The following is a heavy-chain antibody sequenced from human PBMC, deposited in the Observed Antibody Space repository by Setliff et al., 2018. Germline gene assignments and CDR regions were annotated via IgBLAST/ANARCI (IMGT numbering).Heavy chain of an antibody. J-gene: IGHJ4*02. V-gene: IGHV1-46*01. D-gene: IGHD2-15*01. CDR3: ASYERYCYGGSCYYFDY. Sequence: ASVKVSCKASAFTKYYVHWARQAPGQGLEWTGIIHPSGGSTTYAQKFQGRVTMTRDTSTGTVNMELSSLRSEDTAVYYCASYERYCYGGSCYYFDYWGQGTLVTVSS. CDR2: IHPSGGST. CDR1: AFTKYY.